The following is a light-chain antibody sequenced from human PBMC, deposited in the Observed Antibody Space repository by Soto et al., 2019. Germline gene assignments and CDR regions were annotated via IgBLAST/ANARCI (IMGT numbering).Light chain of an antibody. Sequence: QSVLIQPTSASGTPGQRVTISCSGSNSNIGSKGVDWYQQFPGTAPKCVIYSNDQRPSGVPDRFSGSKSDTSASLAISGLEAEDEADYYCEAWDGSLNAVLFGGGTKLTVL. V-gene: IGLV1-44*01. CDR3: EAWDGSLNAVL. J-gene: IGLJ2*01. CDR1: NSNIGSKG. CDR2: SND.